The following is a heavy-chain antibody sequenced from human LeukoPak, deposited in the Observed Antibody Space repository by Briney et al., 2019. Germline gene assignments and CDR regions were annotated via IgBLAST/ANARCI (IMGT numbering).Heavy chain of an antibody. V-gene: IGHV3-23*01. CDR3: AKIGGCSGTSCYTGYFDC. Sequence: GGSLRLSCAASGFTFSSYAMNWVRQAPGKGLEWVSAISGSGGSTYYADSVKGRFTISRDNSKNTLYLQMNSLRAGDTAVYYCAKIGGCSGTSCYTGYFDCWGQGTLVTVSA. CDR2: ISGSGGST. D-gene: IGHD2-2*02. CDR1: GFTFSSYA. J-gene: IGHJ4*02.